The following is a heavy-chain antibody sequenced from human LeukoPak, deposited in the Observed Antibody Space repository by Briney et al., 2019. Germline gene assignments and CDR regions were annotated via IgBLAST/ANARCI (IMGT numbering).Heavy chain of an antibody. CDR1: GGSISSSNW. CDR3: ARTLDTPGAFDI. CDR2: IYHSGST. J-gene: IGHJ3*02. D-gene: IGHD2-2*02. Sequence: TSGTLSLTCAVSGGSISSSNWWSWVRQPPGKGLEWIGEIYHSGSTNYNPSLKRRVTISVDKSKNQFSLKLSSVTAADTAVYYCARTLDTPGAFDIWGQGTMVTVSS. V-gene: IGHV4-4*02.